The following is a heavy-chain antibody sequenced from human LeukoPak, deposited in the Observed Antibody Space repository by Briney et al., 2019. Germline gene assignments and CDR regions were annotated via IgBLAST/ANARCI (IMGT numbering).Heavy chain of an antibody. Sequence: SVKVSCKASGGTFSSYAISWVRQAPGQGLEWMGRIIPILGIANYAQKFQGGATITGDKSRSTAYLGLGSLRSEETAVYYCARLPPDGGVVIGGDPYYYYGMDVWAKGPRSPSP. CDR2: IIPILGIA. D-gene: IGHD3-3*01. CDR3: ARLPPDGGVVIGGDPYYYYGMDV. J-gene: IGHJ6*02. CDR1: GGTFSSYA. V-gene: IGHV1-69*04.